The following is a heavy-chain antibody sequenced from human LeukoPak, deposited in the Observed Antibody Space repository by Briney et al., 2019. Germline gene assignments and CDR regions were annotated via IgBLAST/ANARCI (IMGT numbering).Heavy chain of an antibody. D-gene: IGHD4-11*01. CDR2: INSDGSRT. J-gene: IGHJ4*02. Sequence: GGSLRLSCAACGFTFSSYWMHWVRQAPGKGLMWVSRINSDGSRTTYADSVRGRFTISRDNAKSTLYLQMNSLRAEDTAVYYCARVRDDYTYFDCWGQGTLVTISS. CDR3: ARVRDDYTYFDC. CDR1: GFTFSSYW. V-gene: IGHV3-74*01.